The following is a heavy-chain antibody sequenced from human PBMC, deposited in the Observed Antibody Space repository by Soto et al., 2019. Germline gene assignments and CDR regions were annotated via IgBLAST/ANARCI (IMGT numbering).Heavy chain of an antibody. D-gene: IGHD2-21*02. Sequence: PGESLKISCEGSGYTFSNYWIGWVRQMPGKGLEWMGIIYPGDSDTRYSPSFQGQVIISADKSISTAYLQWSSLQASDTAIYYYARVALLGGGVDYFAYWGQGTLVTVSS. J-gene: IGHJ4*02. CDR3: ARVALLGGGVDYFAY. V-gene: IGHV5-51*01. CDR1: GYTFSNYW. CDR2: IYPGDSDT.